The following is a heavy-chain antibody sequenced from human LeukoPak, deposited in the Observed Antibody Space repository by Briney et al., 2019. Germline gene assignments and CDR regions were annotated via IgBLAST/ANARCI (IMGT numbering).Heavy chain of an antibody. J-gene: IGHJ4*02. CDR2: ISHDGGIR. V-gene: IGHV3-48*01. CDR1: GFIFSRDS. Sequence: GGPLRLSCEASGFIFSRDSMNWVRQAPGKGLEWISYISHDGGIRFYADSVRGRFTISRDNAKNPLYLQMHSLRAEDTAVYYCVRDNPRCCGVIPANIDDFWGQGTLVTVSS. D-gene: IGHD2-15*01. CDR3: VRDNPRCCGVIPANIDDF.